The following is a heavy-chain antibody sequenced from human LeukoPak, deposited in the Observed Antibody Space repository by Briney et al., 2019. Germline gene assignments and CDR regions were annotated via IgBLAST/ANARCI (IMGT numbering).Heavy chain of an antibody. CDR2: IYPGDSDT. J-gene: IGHJ6*03. CDR1: GYSFTSYW. Sequence: GKSLQISCKGSGYSFTSYWIGWVRQLPGKGLGGMGIIYPGDSDTRYSPSFQGQVTISADKSISTAYLQWSSLKASDTAMYYCARHGGYSGYDYYYYYYMDVWGKGTTVTISS. D-gene: IGHD5-12*01. CDR3: ARHGGYSGYDYYYYYYMDV. V-gene: IGHV5-51*01.